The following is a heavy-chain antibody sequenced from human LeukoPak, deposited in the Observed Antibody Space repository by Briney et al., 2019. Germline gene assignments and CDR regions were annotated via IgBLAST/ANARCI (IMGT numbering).Heavy chain of an antibody. CDR3: AKSLFTSATGTGRAFHI. Sequence: GGSLRLSCAASGFTFSSFGMHWVRQAPGKGLEWVSYISSSSSTIYYADSVKGRFTISRDNAKNSLYLQMNSLRAGDTAEYYCAKSLFTSATGTGRAFHIWGQGTMVTVSS. D-gene: IGHD1-1*01. CDR2: ISSSSSTI. CDR1: GFTFSSFG. V-gene: IGHV3-48*04. J-gene: IGHJ3*02.